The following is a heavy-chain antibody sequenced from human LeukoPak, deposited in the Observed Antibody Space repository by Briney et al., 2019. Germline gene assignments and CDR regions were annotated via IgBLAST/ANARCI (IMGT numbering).Heavy chain of an antibody. V-gene: IGHV3-21*01. CDR3: ASFDTPIEYQLYPLPFYYYMDV. CDR1: GFSFSCYS. J-gene: IGHJ6*03. D-gene: IGHD2-2*01. Sequence: PGGALSLSCAASGFSFSCYSMNWVRPAPGEGLEWVSSISSSSSYIYYADSVKGRFTISRDNAKNSLYLQMNSLRAEDTAVYYCASFDTPIEYQLYPLPFYYYMDVWGKGTTVTVSS. CDR2: ISSSSSYI.